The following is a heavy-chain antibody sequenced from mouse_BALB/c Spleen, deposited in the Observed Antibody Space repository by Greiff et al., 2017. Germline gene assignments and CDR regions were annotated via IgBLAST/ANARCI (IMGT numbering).Heavy chain of an antibody. Sequence: EVQLVESGGGLVKPGGSLKLSCAASGFTFSSYTMSWVRQTPEKRLEWVATISSGGSYTYYPDSVKGRFTISRDNAKNTLYLQMSSLKSEDTAMYYCTREDYNYAMDYWGQGTSVTVSS. V-gene: IGHV5-6-4*01. CDR1: GFTFSSYT. D-gene: IGHD2-12*01. CDR3: TREDYNYAMDY. CDR2: ISSGGSYT. J-gene: IGHJ4*01.